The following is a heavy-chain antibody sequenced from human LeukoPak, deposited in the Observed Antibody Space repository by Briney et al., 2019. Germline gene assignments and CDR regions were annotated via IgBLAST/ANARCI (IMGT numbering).Heavy chain of an antibody. J-gene: IGHJ6*03. CDR3: ARQINSYWGYFYYYMDV. D-gene: IGHD2/OR15-2a*01. Sequence: PSETLSLTCSVSGGSISTNSYYWGWVCQPPGKALEWIGTIYYSGSTYYNPFLKSRVTMSVDTSKNQFSLRLSSVTATDTAVYYCARQINSYWGYFYYYMDVWGKGTTVTVSS. CDR2: IYYSGST. V-gene: IGHV4-39*01. CDR1: GGSISTNSYY.